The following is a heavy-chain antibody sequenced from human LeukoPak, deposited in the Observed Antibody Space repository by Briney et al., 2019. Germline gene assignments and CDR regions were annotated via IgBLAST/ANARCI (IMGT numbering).Heavy chain of an antibody. Sequence: PGGSLRLSCAASGFTFSSYSMNWVRQAPGKGLEWVSYITSRSSTIYYADSVKGRFTISRDNAKNSLYLQMNSLRAEDTAVYYCARGGMFGSGTYYILRAPFDYWAREPWSPSPQ. V-gene: IGHV3-48*04. J-gene: IGHJ4*02. CDR2: ITSRSSTI. D-gene: IGHD3-10*01. CDR1: GFTFSSYS. CDR3: ARGGMFGSGTYYILRAPFDY.